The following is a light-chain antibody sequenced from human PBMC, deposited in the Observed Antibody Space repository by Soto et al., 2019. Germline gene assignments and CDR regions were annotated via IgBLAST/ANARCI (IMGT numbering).Light chain of an antibody. J-gene: IGKJ1*01. CDR1: QSVSSN. CDR2: GAS. CDR3: QQYNNWPET. V-gene: IGKV3-15*01. Sequence: EIVMTQSPATLSVSPGERATLTCRASQSVSSNLAWYQQKPGQAPRLLIYGASTRATGIPARFSGSGSGTEFTLTISSLQSEDFAVYYCQQYNNWPETVGQGDQGGYQ.